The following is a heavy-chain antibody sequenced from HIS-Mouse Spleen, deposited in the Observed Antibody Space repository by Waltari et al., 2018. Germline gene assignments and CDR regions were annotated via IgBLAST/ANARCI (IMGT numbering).Heavy chain of an antibody. Sequence: QVQLQQWGAGLLKPSETLSLTCAVYGGSFSGYYWSWIRQPPGKGLEWIGEINHSGSTNYNPSLKSRVTISVDPSKNQFSLKLSSVTAADTAVYYCARGQGIAAAGTAFDIWGQGTMVTVSS. D-gene: IGHD6-13*01. CDR2: INHSGST. CDR3: ARGQGIAAAGTAFDI. V-gene: IGHV4-34*01. CDR1: GGSFSGYY. J-gene: IGHJ3*02.